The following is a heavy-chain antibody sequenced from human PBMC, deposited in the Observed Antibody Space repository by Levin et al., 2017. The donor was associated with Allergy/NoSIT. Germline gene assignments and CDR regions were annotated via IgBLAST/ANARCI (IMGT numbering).Heavy chain of an antibody. Sequence: GGSLRLSCAASGFTFSSYTMTWVRQAPGKGLEWLSYISTGSSTIYYADSVKGRFTISRDNAKNSLYLQMNSLRAEDTAVYYCARARTTSRGYSYGDIDYWGQRTLVTVSS. CDR3: ARARTTSRGYSYGDIDY. J-gene: IGHJ4*02. CDR1: GFTFSSYT. CDR2: ISTGSSTI. D-gene: IGHD5-18*01. V-gene: IGHV3-48*01.